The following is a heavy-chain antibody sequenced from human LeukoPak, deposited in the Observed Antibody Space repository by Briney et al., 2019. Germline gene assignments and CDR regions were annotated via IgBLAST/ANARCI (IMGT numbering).Heavy chain of an antibody. D-gene: IGHD3-9*01. CDR2: IDYSGST. Sequence: SETLSLTCTVSGGSISSSGYYWGWIRQPPGKGLEWMGSIDYSGSTYYIPSLKSRLTISLDTSKNQFSLKLSSVTAADTAVYYCARDKGHFDVDYW. CDR1: GGSISSSGYY. J-gene: IGHJ4*01. V-gene: IGHV4-39*07. CDR3: ARDKGHFDVDY.